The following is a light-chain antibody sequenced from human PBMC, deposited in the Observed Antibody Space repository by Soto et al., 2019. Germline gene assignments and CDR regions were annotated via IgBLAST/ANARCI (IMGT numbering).Light chain of an antibody. CDR3: CSYAGTPYV. J-gene: IGLJ1*01. Sequence: QSALTQPASVSGSPGQSITISCTGTSSDGGSFNLVSWYQQHPGKAPKLMIYEVSKRPSGVSNRFSGSKSGNTASLTISGLQAEDEADYYCCSYAGTPYVFGTGTKVTVL. CDR1: SSDGGSFNL. CDR2: EVS. V-gene: IGLV2-23*02.